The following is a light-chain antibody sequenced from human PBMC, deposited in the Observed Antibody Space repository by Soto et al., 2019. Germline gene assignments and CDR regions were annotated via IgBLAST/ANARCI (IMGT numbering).Light chain of an antibody. CDR3: QTWSTDIWV. Sequence: QLVLTQPPSASASLGASVKLTCTLSSGHNSYAIAWHQQQPEKGPRYLMKLNSDGSHSKGDGIPDRFSGSSSGAERYLTISSLQSEDEADYYCQTWSTDIWVFGGGTKLTVL. J-gene: IGLJ3*02. CDR2: LNSDGSH. V-gene: IGLV4-69*01. CDR1: SGHNSYA.